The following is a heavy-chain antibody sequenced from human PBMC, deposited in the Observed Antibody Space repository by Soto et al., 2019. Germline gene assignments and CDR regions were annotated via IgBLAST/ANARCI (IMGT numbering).Heavy chain of an antibody. CDR2: INHSGST. D-gene: IGHD3-22*01. CDR3: ARVKIRKYYYDSSGYYYNPLKPAYFDY. CDR1: GGSFSGYY. J-gene: IGHJ4*02. Sequence: SETLSLTCAVYGGSFSGYYWSWIRQPPGKGLEWIGEINHSGSTNYNPSLKSRVTISVDTSKNQISIKLSSVTAADTAVYYCARVKIRKYYYDSSGYYYNPLKPAYFDYWGQGTLVTVS. V-gene: IGHV4-34*01.